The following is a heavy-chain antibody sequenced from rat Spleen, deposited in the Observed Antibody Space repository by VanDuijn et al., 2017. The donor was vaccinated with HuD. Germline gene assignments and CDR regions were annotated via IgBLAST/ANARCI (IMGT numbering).Heavy chain of an antibody. Sequence: EVQLVESGGGLVQPGRSLKLSCAASGFTFSNRAMHWIRQAPTKGLEWVASISPSGGNNSYRDSVKGRFTISRDNAKSTLYLQMDSLRSEDTATYYCGTDYFGGYVMDAWGQGVSVTVSS. J-gene: IGHJ4*01. CDR2: ISPSGGNN. CDR3: GTDYFGGYVMDA. D-gene: IGHD1-11*01. V-gene: IGHV5-19*01. CDR1: GFTFSNRA.